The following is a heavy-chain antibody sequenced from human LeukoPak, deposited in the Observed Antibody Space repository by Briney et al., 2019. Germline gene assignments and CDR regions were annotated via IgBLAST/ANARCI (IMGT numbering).Heavy chain of an antibody. CDR1: GFTFDDSG. D-gene: IGHD3-22*01. Sequence: GGSLRLSCAASGFTFDDSGMSWVRQAPGKGLEWVSVISWNGGSTVYADAVRGRFPIYRDKSKNCLYLQMNSLRAEDTALYYCARETYYYDSSGSTRFDYWGQGTLVTVSS. CDR3: ARETYYYDSSGSTRFDY. CDR2: ISWNGGST. V-gene: IGHV3-20*04. J-gene: IGHJ4*02.